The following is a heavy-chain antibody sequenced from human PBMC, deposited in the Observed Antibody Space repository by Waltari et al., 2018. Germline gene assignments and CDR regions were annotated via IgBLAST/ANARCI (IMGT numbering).Heavy chain of an antibody. CDR3: AKAEWGSSVYFDS. J-gene: IGHJ4*02. Sequence: QVQLVQSGGGVVQPGRSLRLSWVASGFKFGDYGVDWVRQGPGKGLEWVAVITYNGREKYYADSVKGRFTISRDNSKNTLYLQMNSLRVEDTAVYYCAKAEWGSSVYFDSWGQGTLVTVSS. CDR2: ITYNGREK. CDR1: GFKFGDYG. D-gene: IGHD6-6*01. V-gene: IGHV3-30*18.